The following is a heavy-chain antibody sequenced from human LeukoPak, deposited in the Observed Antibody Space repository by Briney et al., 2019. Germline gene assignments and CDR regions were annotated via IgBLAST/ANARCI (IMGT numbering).Heavy chain of an antibody. Sequence: PGGSLRPSCAASGFTFSSYSMNWVRQAPGKGLEWVSYISSSSSTIYYADSVKGRFTISRDNAKNSLYLQMNSLRAEDTAVYYCARMTTVTPWTGWGQGTLVTVSS. CDR2: ISSSSSTI. V-gene: IGHV3-48*01. CDR3: ARMTTVTPWTG. CDR1: GFTFSSYS. D-gene: IGHD4-17*01. J-gene: IGHJ4*02.